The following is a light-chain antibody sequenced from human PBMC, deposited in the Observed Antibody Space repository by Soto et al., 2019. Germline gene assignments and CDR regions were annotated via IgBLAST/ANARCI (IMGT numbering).Light chain of an antibody. CDR1: QDIAIY. CDR2: AAS. CDR3: QQLRMYPST. J-gene: IGKJ4*01. V-gene: IGKV1-9*01. Sequence: IQLTQSASSLSASLGDRVTITCGASQDIAIYLAWYQQKPGEAPKLLIYAASTLYGGVPSRFSGSGYGTDFDLTITSLQAEDFATYYCQQLRMYPSTFGGGTKVDIK.